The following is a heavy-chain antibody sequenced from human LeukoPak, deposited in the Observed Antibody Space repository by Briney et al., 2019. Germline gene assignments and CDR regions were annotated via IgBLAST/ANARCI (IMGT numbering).Heavy chain of an antibody. D-gene: IGHD6-6*01. CDR3: AKAKYSSSPYYFDY. CDR2: ISWNSGSI. Sequence: PGRSLRLSCAASGFTFDDYAMHWVRHAPGKGLEWVSGISWNSGSIGYADSVKGRFTISRDNAKNSLYLQMNSLRAEDTALYYCAKAKYSSSPYYFDYWGQGTLVTVSS. J-gene: IGHJ4*02. CDR1: GFTFDDYA. V-gene: IGHV3-9*01.